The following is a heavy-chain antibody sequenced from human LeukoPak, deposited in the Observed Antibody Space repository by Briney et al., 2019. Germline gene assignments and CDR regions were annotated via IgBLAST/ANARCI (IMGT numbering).Heavy chain of an antibody. Sequence: SETLSLTCTVSGGSISSYYWSWIRQPPGKGLEWIGYIYYSGSTNYNPSLKSRVTISVDTSKNQFSLKLSSVTAADTAVYYCARIGSGGRRGGFDYWGQGTLVTVSS. J-gene: IGHJ4*02. D-gene: IGHD2-15*01. CDR2: IYYSGST. V-gene: IGHV4-59*08. CDR3: ARIGSGGRRGGFDY. CDR1: GGSISSYY.